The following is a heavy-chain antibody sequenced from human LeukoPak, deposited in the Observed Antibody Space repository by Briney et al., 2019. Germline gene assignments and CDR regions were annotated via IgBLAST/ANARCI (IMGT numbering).Heavy chain of an antibody. J-gene: IGHJ4*02. CDR2: IFHSGSV. Sequence: SETLSLTCAVSGDSISSSNWWRWVRQPPGKGLEWIGEIFHSGSVNYNPSLRSRVTISVDKSKNQFSLKLTSLAAADTAVYYCTRAGYCTSTSCYVIDHWGQGTLVTVSS. D-gene: IGHD2-2*01. CDR1: GDSISSSNW. V-gene: IGHV4-4*02. CDR3: TRAGYCTSTSCYVIDH.